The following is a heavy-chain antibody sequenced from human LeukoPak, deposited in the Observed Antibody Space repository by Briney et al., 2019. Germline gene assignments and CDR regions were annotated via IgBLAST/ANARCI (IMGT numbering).Heavy chain of an antibody. V-gene: IGHV4-34*01. CDR1: GGSFSGYY. D-gene: IGHD1-14*01. CDR2: INHSGST. J-gene: IGHJ1*01. CDR3: ARASRNEFQH. Sequence: SETLSLTCAVYGGSFSGYYWSWIRQPPGKGLERTGEINHSGSTNYNPSLKSRVTISVDTSKNQFSLKLSSVTAADTAVYYCARASRNEFQHWGQGTLVTVSS.